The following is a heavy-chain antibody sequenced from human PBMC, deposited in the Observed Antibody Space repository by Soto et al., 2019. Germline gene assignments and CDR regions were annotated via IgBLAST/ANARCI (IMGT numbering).Heavy chain of an antibody. D-gene: IGHD4-17*01. CDR3: ARLSTGTTPWGDY. V-gene: IGHV3-48*01. CDR2: ISSSSSTI. J-gene: IGHJ4*02. CDR1: GFTFSSYS. Sequence: EVQLVESGGGLVQPGGSLRLSCAASGFTFSSYSMNWVRQAPGKGLEWVSYISSSSSTIYYADSVKGRFTISRDNAKNSLYLQMNSLRAEDTAVYYCARLSTGTTPWGDYWGQGTLVTVSS.